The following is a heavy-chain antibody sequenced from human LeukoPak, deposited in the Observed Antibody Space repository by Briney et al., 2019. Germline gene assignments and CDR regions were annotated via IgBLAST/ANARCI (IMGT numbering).Heavy chain of an antibody. V-gene: IGHV1-2*02. D-gene: IGHD6-19*01. CDR1: GYTFTGYY. CDR2: INPNSGGT. CDR3: ATDGAVAGTAYPEY. Sequence: GASVKVSCKASGYTFTGYYIHWVRQASGQGLEWMGWINPNSGGTKYAQKFQGRVTMTRDTSISTAYMELSSLTSDDTALYYCATDGAVAGTAYPEYWGQGTLVTVSS. J-gene: IGHJ4*02.